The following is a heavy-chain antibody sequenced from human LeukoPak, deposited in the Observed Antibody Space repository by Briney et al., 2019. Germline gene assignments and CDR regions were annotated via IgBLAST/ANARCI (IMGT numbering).Heavy chain of an antibody. V-gene: IGHV3-23*01. J-gene: IGHJ4*02. Sequence: GGSLRLSCAASGFTFSSYAMSWVRQAPGKGLEWVSGISGGGTHYANSGKGRFTISRDNSKHTLYLQMNSLRAEDTAIYYCAKGGDYVWGSYRPVWGQGTLVTVSS. CDR1: GFTFSSYA. CDR2: ISGGGT. D-gene: IGHD3-16*02. CDR3: AKGGDYVWGSYRPV.